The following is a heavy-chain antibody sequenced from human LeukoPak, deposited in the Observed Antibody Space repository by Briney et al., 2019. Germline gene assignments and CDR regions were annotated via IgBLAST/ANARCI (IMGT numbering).Heavy chain of an antibody. CDR1: GFTFSSYS. CDR2: ISSSSSYI. V-gene: IGHV3-21*01. D-gene: IGHD1-26*01. CDR3: ARDGRVTVGATRYGY. J-gene: IGHJ4*02. Sequence: PGGSLRLSCAASGFTFSSYSMNWVRQAPGKGLEWVSSISSSSSYIYYADSEKGRFTISRDNAKNSLYLQMNSLRAEDTAVYYCARDGRVTVGATRYGYWGQGTLVTVSS.